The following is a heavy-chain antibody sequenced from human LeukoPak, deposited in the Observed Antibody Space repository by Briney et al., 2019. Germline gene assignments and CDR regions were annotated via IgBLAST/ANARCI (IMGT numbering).Heavy chain of an antibody. J-gene: IGHJ4*02. D-gene: IGHD5-12*01. V-gene: IGHV1-2*02. CDR3: ASVYSGYDLSQLDF. CDR1: GYTFTDHY. Sequence: ASVKVSCKASGYTFTDHYIHWVRQAPGQGLEWMGWINPKSGATKYAQKFQGRVTVTRVTSISTAYVELSSLRSDDTAVYYCASVYSGYDLSQLDFWGQGTLVTVSS. CDR2: INPKSGAT.